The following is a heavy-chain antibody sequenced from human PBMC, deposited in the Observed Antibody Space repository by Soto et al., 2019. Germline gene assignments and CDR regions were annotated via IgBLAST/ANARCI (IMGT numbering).Heavy chain of an antibody. Sequence: GGSLRLSCAASGITVRSNYMSWVRQAPGKGLEWVSIIYNGGSTSYADSVKGRFTISRDNSKNSLYLQMNSLRAEDTALYYCATIHYYFDYWGQGTLVTVSS. V-gene: IGHV3-53*05. CDR2: IYNGGST. CDR3: ATIHYYFDY. CDR1: GITVRSNY. J-gene: IGHJ4*02.